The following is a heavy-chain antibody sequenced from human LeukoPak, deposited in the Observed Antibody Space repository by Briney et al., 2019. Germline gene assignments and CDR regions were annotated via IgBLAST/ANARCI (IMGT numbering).Heavy chain of an antibody. D-gene: IGHD1-1*01. CDR2: ISNSGDRT. V-gene: IGHV3-23*01. Sequence: PGGSLRLSCAASGFAFSSYAMNWVRQAPGKGLEWVSTISNSGDRTYYADSVKGRFTISRDNSKNTLYLQMNSLRTEDTAVYYCAKDQLRERPYYFDYWGQGSLVTVSS. J-gene: IGHJ4*02. CDR3: AKDQLRERPYYFDY. CDR1: GFAFSSYA.